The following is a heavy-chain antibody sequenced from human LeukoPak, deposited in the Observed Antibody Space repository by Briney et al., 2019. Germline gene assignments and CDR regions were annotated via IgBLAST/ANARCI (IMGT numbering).Heavy chain of an antibody. CDR2: IYYSGST. J-gene: IGHJ4*02. CDR3: ARAAKYYDYVWGSYRKYYYFDY. Sequence: PSETLSLTCTVSGGSVSSGSYYWSWIRQPPGKGLEWIGYIYYSGSTNYNPSLKSRVTISVDTSKNQFSLKLSSVTAADTAVYYCARAAKYYDYVWGSYRKYYYFDYWGQGTLVTVSS. V-gene: IGHV4-61*01. D-gene: IGHD3-16*02. CDR1: GGSVSSGSYY.